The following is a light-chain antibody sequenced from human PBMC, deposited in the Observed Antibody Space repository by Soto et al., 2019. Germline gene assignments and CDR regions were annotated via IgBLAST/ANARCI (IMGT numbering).Light chain of an antibody. V-gene: IGKV3-20*01. J-gene: IGKJ1*01. CDR1: QAILNNS. CDR3: QHFETPPWT. Sequence: DIVLTQSPGTLSLSPGERATLSCRTSQAILNNSLDWFQQKPGQAPSLLIYLASNSAAGIPDRFSGSGSGTDFPLNISRLEPEDFSVDDCQHFETPPWTFGQGTNVEI. CDR2: LAS.